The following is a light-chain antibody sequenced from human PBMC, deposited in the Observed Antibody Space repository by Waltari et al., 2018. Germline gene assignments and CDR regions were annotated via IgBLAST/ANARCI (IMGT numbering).Light chain of an antibody. J-gene: IGKJ2*01. CDR1: QSISSN. CDR3: QQYNNWRT. Sequence: EVLMTQSPATLSVSPGERATLSCRASQSISSNFAWYQQKPGQAPRLLIYGASTRAPGIPARFSGSGSGTEFTLSISSLQSEDFAVYYCQQYNNWRTFGQGTKLEIK. CDR2: GAS. V-gene: IGKV3-15*01.